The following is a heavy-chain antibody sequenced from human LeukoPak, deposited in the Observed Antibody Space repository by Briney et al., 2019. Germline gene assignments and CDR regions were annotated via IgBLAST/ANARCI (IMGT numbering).Heavy chain of an antibody. CDR2: INPKSGGT. Sequence: GASVKVSCKASGYHFTDYYIHWVRLAPGQGLEWMGWINPKSGGTHYAQKFQGRVSMTRDTSINTVYLELSGLRSNDTAVYYCARTREGVWGSYSPWGQGTLVTVSS. D-gene: IGHD3-16*01. J-gene: IGHJ4*02. V-gene: IGHV1-2*02. CDR3: ARTREGVWGSYSP. CDR1: GYHFTDYY.